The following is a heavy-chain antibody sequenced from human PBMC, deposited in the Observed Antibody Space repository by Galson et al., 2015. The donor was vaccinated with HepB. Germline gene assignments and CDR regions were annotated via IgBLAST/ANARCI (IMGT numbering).Heavy chain of an antibody. J-gene: IGHJ4*02. CDR3: ARESYSSSLYYFDY. Sequence: SLRLSCAASGFTFSSFGMNWVRQAPGKGLEWVSYITSSSRTVYYADSVKGRFTISRDNAQNSLYLQMSSLRAEDTAVYYCARESYSSSLYYFDYWGQGTLVTVSS. CDR1: GFTFSSFG. CDR2: ITSSSRTV. D-gene: IGHD6-6*01. V-gene: IGHV3-48*01.